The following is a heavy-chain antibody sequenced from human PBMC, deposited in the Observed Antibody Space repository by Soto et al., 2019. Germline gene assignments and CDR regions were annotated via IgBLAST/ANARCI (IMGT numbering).Heavy chain of an antibody. J-gene: IGHJ4*02. V-gene: IGHV3-23*01. Sequence: EVQLLESGGGSVQPGGSLRLSCAASGFTFSSYAMHWVRRPPGKGLEWVSSLSGSGGTAYYADSVKGRFSIARDSLVNALYLQRTSLRAEDTAVYYGAKGLGKNGNFDYWGQGTLVTVSP. CDR1: GFTFSSYA. CDR2: LSGSGGTA. D-gene: IGHD1-1*01. CDR3: AKGLGKNGNFDY.